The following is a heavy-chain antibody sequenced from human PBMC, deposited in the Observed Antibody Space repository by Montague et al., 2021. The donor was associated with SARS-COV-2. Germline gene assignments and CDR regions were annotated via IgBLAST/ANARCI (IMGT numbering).Heavy chain of an antibody. J-gene: IGHJ6*02. D-gene: IGHD5-12*01. CDR1: GFTFEDYA. CDR2: ISWNSGRL. CDR3: AKGYFHSGYDRSWDYGMDV. Sequence: YLRLSCAASGFTFEDYAMHWVRQAPGKGLEWVSGISWNSGRLDYADHVKGRFTISRDNAKNSLYLQMNSLRAEDTALYYCAKGYFHSGYDRSWDYGMDVWGQGTTVTVSS. V-gene: IGHV3-9*01.